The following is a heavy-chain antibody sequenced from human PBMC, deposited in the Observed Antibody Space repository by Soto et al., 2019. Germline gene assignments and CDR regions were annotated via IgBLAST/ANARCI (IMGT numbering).Heavy chain of an antibody. CDR3: ARGTHYYGSDTEYFQH. D-gene: IGHD3-10*01. Sequence: QVQLVESGGGLVKPGGSLRLSCAASGFTFSDYYMSWIRQAPGKGLEWVSYISSSSSYTNYADSVKGRFTISRDNAKNSLYLQMNSLRAEDTAVYYCARGTHYYGSDTEYFQHWGQGTLVTVSS. CDR1: GFTFSDYY. CDR2: ISSSSSYT. J-gene: IGHJ1*01. V-gene: IGHV3-11*05.